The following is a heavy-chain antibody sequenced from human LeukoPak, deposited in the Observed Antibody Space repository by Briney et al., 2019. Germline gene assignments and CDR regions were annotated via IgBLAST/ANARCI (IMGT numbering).Heavy chain of an antibody. J-gene: IGHJ6*02. CDR1: GFTFSDYY. D-gene: IGHD2-2*03. CDR2: ISSSGSTI. V-gene: IGHV3-11*01. CDR3: ASLDIVVVPAAKNYYYGMDV. Sequence: GESLRLSCAASGFTFSDYYMSWIRQAPGKGLEWVSYISSSGSTIYYADSVKGRFTISRDNAKNSLYLQMNSLRAEDTAVYYCASLDIVVVPAAKNYYYGMDVWGQGTTVTVSS.